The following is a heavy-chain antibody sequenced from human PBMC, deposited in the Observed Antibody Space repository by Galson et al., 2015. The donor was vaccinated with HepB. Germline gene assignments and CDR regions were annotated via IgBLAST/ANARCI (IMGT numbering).Heavy chain of an antibody. Sequence: SLRLSCAASGFTFSSSAMHWVRQAPGKGLEYVSAISSNGGSTYYADSVKGRFTISRDNSKNTLYLQMSSLRPEDTAVYYCVRTLSSGVADDAFDIWGQGTMVTVSS. J-gene: IGHJ3*02. CDR3: VRTLSSGVADDAFDI. CDR1: GFTFSSSA. V-gene: IGHV3-64D*08. D-gene: IGHD6-19*01. CDR2: ISSNGGST.